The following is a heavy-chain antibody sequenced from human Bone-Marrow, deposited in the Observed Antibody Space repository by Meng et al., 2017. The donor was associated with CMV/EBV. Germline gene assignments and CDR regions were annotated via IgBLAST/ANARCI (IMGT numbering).Heavy chain of an antibody. CDR3: ARDRGYSNRGANWFDP. CDR1: GFTVSSNY. D-gene: IGHD4-11*01. V-gene: IGHV3-53*01. Sequence: GESLKISCAASGFTVSSNYMSWVRQAPGKGLEWVSVIYSGGSTYYADSVKGRFTISRDNSKNTLYLQMNSLRAEDTAVYYCARDRGYSNRGANWFDPWGQGTLVTVSS. J-gene: IGHJ5*02. CDR2: IYSGGST.